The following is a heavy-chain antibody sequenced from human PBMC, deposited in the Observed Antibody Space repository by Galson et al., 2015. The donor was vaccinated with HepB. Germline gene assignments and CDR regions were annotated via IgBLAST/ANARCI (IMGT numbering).Heavy chain of an antibody. CDR1: GFTFSDYS. CDR3: ARVGQNSSPDY. CDR2: ISSYSGTT. Sequence: SLRLSCAASGFTFSDYSMNWVRQAPGKGLEWISYISSYSGTTYYADSVNGRFTISRDNAKNSLSLQMNSLRDEDTAVYYCARVGQNSSPDYWGQGTLVTVSS. J-gene: IGHJ4*02. D-gene: IGHD6-13*01. V-gene: IGHV3-48*02.